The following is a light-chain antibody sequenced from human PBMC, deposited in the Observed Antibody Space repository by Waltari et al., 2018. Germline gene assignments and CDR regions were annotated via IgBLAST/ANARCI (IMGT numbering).Light chain of an antibody. CDR1: SSNIESNT. Sequence: QSVLTQPPSASGTPGQRVTISCSGSSSNIESNTENWYQQLPGTAPKLLIYSNNQRPSGVPDRFSGSKSGTSASLAISGLQSEDEADYYCAAWDDSLRGMVFGGGTKLTVL. V-gene: IGLV1-44*01. CDR2: SNN. CDR3: AAWDDSLRGMV. J-gene: IGLJ2*01.